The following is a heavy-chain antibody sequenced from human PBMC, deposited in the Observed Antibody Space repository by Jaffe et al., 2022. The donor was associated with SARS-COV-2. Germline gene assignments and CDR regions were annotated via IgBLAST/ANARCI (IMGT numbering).Heavy chain of an antibody. J-gene: IGHJ1*01. CDR3: ARGVKNQPFFRATQPPRGAEYLQQ. CDR1: GGTFGGYY. D-gene: IGHD2-2*01. CDR2: MHLSGST. V-gene: IGHV4-34*02. Sequence: QVQLQQWGAGLLKPSETLSLTCAVYGGTFGGYYWSWIRQPPGKGLEWIGEMHLSGSTNYNPSLKSRASISVDPSKNQFSLRVTSVTAADTALYYCARGVKNQPFFRATQPPRGAEYLQQWGQGTLVIVSS.